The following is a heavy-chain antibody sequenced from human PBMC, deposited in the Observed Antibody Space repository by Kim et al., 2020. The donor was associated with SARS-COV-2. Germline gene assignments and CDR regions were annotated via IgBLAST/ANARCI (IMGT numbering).Heavy chain of an antibody. Sequence: SETLSLTCTVSGGSISSGDYYWSWIRQPPGKGLEWIGYIYYSGSTYYNPSLKSRVTISVDTSKNQFSLKLSSVTAADTAVYYCARGGGITIFGVVIIGAFDIWGQGTMVTVSS. D-gene: IGHD3-3*01. V-gene: IGHV4-30-4*01. CDR2: IYYSGST. J-gene: IGHJ3*02. CDR1: GGSISSGDYY. CDR3: ARGGGITIFGVVIIGAFDI.